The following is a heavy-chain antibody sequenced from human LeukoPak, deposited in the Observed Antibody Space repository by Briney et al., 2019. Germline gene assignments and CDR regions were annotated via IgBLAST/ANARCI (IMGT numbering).Heavy chain of an antibody. J-gene: IGHJ4*02. V-gene: IGHV3-30*03. CDR1: GFTFSTYG. D-gene: IGHD6-19*01. CDR3: ARVQDSSGWYGLDY. Sequence: RAGGSLRLSCAASGFTFSTYGMHWVRQAPGKGLEWVAVISDDGINKYYVDSVKGRFTISRDNSKNTLYLQMNSLRAEDTAVYYCARVQDSSGWYGLDYWGQGTLVTVSS. CDR2: ISDDGINK.